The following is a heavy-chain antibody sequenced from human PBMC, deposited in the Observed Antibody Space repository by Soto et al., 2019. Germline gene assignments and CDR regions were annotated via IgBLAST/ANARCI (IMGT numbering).Heavy chain of an antibody. Sequence: EVQLVESGGGLVQPGRSLRLSCAASGFTFDDYAMHWVRQAPGKGLEWVSGISWNSGSIGYADSVKGRFTISRDNAKNSLYLQMNSLRAEDTALYYCAKDSLIASDIVVVPAALYYYYYYMDVWGKGTTVTVSS. CDR3: AKDSLIASDIVVVPAALYYYYYYMDV. D-gene: IGHD2-2*01. CDR2: ISWNSGSI. J-gene: IGHJ6*03. CDR1: GFTFDDYA. V-gene: IGHV3-9*01.